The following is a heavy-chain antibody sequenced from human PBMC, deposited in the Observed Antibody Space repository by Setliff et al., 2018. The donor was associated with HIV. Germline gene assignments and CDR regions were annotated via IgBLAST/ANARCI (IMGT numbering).Heavy chain of an antibody. V-gene: IGHV3-21*01. CDR2: ISSSSSYI. D-gene: IGHD3-3*01. CDR3: ARDVSWRVRTYIDY. J-gene: IGHJ4*02. CDR1: GFTFSSYE. Sequence: GSLRLSCAASGFTFSSYEMNWVRQAPGKGLEWVSSISSSSSYIYYADSVKGRFTISRDNAKNSLYLQMNSLTAEDTAVYYCARDVSWRVRTYIDYWGQGALVTVSS.